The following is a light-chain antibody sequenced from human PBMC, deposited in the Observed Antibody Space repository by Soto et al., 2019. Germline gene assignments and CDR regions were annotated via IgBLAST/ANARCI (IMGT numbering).Light chain of an antibody. J-gene: IGLJ2*01. CDR2: TNN. CDR1: SSNIGSNP. CDR3: AAWDDSLNGV. Sequence: QSVLTQPPSASGTPGQRVTISCSGSSSNIGSNPVNWYQQLPGTAPKLLIYTNNRRPSGVPDRFSGSKSGTSASLAISGLQSEDEADYYCAAWDDSLNGVFGGGTKVTVL. V-gene: IGLV1-44*01.